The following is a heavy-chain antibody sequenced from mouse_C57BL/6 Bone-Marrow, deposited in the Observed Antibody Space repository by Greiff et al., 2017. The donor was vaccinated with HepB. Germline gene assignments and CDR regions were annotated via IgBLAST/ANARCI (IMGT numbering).Heavy chain of an antibody. Sequence: VQLQQSGAELMKPGASVKLSCKATGYTFTGYWIEWVKQRPGHGLEWIGEILPGSGSTNYNEKFKGKATFTADTSSTTAYMQLSSLTTEDSAISYCARAVGRRTYYAMDYWGQGTSVTVSS. V-gene: IGHV1-9*01. D-gene: IGHD1-1*01. CDR1: GYTFTGYW. CDR3: ARAVGRRTYYAMDY. CDR2: ILPGSGST. J-gene: IGHJ4*01.